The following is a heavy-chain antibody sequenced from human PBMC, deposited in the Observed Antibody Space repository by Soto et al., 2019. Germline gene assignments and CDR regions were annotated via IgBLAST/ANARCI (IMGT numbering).Heavy chain of an antibody. Sequence: SETLSLTCAVYGGSFSGYYWSWIRQPPGKGLEWIGEINHSGSTNYNPSLKSRVTISVDTSKNQFSLKLSSVTAADTAVYYCAVARTAYWGQGTLVTVSS. CDR2: INHSGST. D-gene: IGHD2-21*02. CDR1: GGSFSGYY. J-gene: IGHJ4*02. V-gene: IGHV4-34*01. CDR3: AVARTAY.